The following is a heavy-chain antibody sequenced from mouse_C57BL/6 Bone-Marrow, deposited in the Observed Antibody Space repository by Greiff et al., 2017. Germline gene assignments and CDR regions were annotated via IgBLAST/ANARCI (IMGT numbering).Heavy chain of an antibody. Sequence: EVMLVESGGGLVKPGGSLKLSCAASGFTFSDYGMHWVRQAPEKGLEWVAYISSGSSTIYYADTVKGRFTISRDNAKNTLFLQMTSLRSDDTAMYYCANYYGSSYDAMDYWGQGTSVTVSS. CDR2: ISSGSSTI. V-gene: IGHV5-17*01. J-gene: IGHJ4*01. CDR3: ANYYGSSYDAMDY. D-gene: IGHD1-1*01. CDR1: GFTFSDYG.